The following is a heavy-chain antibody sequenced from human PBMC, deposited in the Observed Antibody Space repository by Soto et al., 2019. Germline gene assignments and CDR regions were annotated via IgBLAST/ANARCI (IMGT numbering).Heavy chain of an antibody. D-gene: IGHD7-27*01. V-gene: IGHV3-13*01. Sequence: EVQLVESGGGLVQPGRSLRLSCAASGFTLSSYDIHWVRQATGEGLAWVSGIGSGGDTHYADSVKGRFIISREDGKNSLYLQINKLRLGDPAVYYCTQKTPTPGMEVCGQGATVTVYS. J-gene: IGHJ6*02. CDR2: IGSGGDT. CDR1: GFTLSSYD. CDR3: TQKTPTPGMEV.